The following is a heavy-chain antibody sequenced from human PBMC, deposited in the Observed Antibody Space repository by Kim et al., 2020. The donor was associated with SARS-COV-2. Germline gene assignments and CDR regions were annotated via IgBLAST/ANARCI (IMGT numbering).Heavy chain of an antibody. J-gene: IGHJ4*02. V-gene: IGHV3-33*06. D-gene: IGHD6-13*01. CDR3: AKARYSSSWYYFDY. Sequence: AAAVKSRFTIARDNSKNTLYMQMNSLRAADTAVYDCAKARYSSSWYYFDYWGQGTLVTVSS.